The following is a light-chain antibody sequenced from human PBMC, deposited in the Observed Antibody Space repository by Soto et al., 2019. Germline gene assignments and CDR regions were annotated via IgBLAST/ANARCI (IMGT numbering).Light chain of an antibody. V-gene: IGKV1-17*03. CDR2: AAS. CDR1: QDISDF. CDR3: LQNNRYPWT. Sequence: DIQMTQSPSAMSASVGDRVTITCRASQDISDFLAWFQQKPGEVPKRLIYAASSLESGVPSRFSGSGSGTEFTLTISSLQTEDFATYYCLQNNRYPWTFGKGTKVESK. J-gene: IGKJ1*01.